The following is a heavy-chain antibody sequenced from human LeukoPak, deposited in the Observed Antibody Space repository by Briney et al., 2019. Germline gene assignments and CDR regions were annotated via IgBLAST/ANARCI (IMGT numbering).Heavy chain of an antibody. D-gene: IGHD2/OR15-2a*01. CDR1: GFTFSSYA. Sequence: PGGSLRLSCAASGFTFSSYAMSWVRQAPGKGLEWVSAISGSGGSTYYADSVKGRFTISRDNSKNALYLQMNSLRAEDTALYYCARESGNTFNNPFDMWGQGTMVIVSS. CDR3: ARESGNTFNNPFDM. V-gene: IGHV3-23*01. J-gene: IGHJ3*02. CDR2: ISGSGGST.